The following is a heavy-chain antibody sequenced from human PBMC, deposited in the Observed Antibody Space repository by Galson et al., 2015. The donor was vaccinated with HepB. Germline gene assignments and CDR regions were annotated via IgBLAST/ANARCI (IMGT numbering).Heavy chain of an antibody. CDR2: ISYDGSNK. CDR3: ARARITMVRGAEGAFDI. J-gene: IGHJ3*02. D-gene: IGHD3-10*01. Sequence: SLRLSCAASGFTFSSYAMHWVRQAPGKGLEWVAVISYDGSNKYYADSVKGRFTISRDNSKNALYLQMNSLRAEDTAVYYCARARITMVRGAEGAFDIWGQGTMVTVSS. CDR1: GFTFSSYA. V-gene: IGHV3-30-3*01.